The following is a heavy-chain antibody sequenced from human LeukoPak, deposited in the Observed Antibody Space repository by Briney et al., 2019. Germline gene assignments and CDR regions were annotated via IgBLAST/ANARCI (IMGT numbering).Heavy chain of an antibody. D-gene: IGHD3-3*01. CDR2: IYYSGST. Sequence: PSETLSPTCTVSGGSISSYYWSWIRQPPGKGLEWIGYIYYSGSTNYNPSLKSRVTISVDTSKNQFSLKLSSVTAADTAVYYCARLERTSFGVADNWFDPWGQGTLVTVSS. J-gene: IGHJ5*02. CDR1: GGSISSYY. CDR3: ARLERTSFGVADNWFDP. V-gene: IGHV4-59*08.